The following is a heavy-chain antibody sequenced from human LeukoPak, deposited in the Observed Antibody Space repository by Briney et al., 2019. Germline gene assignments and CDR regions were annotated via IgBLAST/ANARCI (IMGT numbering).Heavy chain of an antibody. CDR1: GFTFSSYV. V-gene: IGHV3-48*03. Sequence: PGGSLRLSCAASGFTFSSYVMNWVRQAPGKGLEWVSYISSSGSTIYYADSVKGRFTISRDNAKNSLYLQMNSLRAEDTAVYYCAVVVVPAAELVPDAFDIWGQGTMVTVSS. CDR2: ISSSGSTI. CDR3: AVVVVPAAELVPDAFDI. J-gene: IGHJ3*02. D-gene: IGHD2-2*01.